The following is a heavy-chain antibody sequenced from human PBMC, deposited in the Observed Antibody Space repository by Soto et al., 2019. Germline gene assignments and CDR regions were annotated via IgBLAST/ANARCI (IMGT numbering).Heavy chain of an antibody. CDR1: GFNVNSDY. J-gene: IGHJ6*02. Sequence: EVQVVESGGDLVQPGGSLRLSCAASGFNVNSDYMNWVRQAPGKGLEWVSVIYSDGSTYYADSVKGRFSISRDNSKNMLNLEMSSLRAEDTAVYYCARDPGLRNGMNAWGQGTTVTVSS. CDR3: ARDPGLRNGMNA. CDR2: IYSDGST. V-gene: IGHV3-66*01.